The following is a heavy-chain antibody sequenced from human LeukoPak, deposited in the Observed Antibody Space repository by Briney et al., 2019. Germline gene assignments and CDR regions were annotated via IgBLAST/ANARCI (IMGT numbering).Heavy chain of an antibody. V-gene: IGHV1-69*13. CDR1: GGTFSSYV. J-gene: IGHJ6*02. D-gene: IGHD6-25*01. CDR2: IIPIFGTT. CDR3: ARGRIASDTLDV. Sequence: SVKVSCKAPGGTFSSYVISWVRQAPGQGLEWMGGIIPIFGTTNYAQKFQGRVTITADESTSTAYMELSSLRSEDTAVYYCARGRIASDTLDVWGQGTTVTVSS.